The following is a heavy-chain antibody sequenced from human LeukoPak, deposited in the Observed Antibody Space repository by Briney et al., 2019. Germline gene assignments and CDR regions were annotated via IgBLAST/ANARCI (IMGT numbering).Heavy chain of an antibody. Sequence: GGSLRLSCAASGFTFSSYAMHWVRQAPGKGLEYVSAISSNGGSTYYANSVKGRFTISRDNSKNTLYLQMGSLRAEDMAVYYCARGRLPATANSEQLPLNYWDQGTLVTISS. D-gene: IGHD2-2*01. J-gene: IGHJ4*02. CDR2: ISSNGGST. CDR1: GFTFSSYA. CDR3: ARGRLPATANSEQLPLNY. V-gene: IGHV3-64*01.